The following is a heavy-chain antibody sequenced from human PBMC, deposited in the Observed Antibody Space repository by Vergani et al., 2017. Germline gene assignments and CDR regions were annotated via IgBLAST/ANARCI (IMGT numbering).Heavy chain of an antibody. CDR1: GGSISSGGYY. CDR3: AREPAAAAQGDAFDI. CDR2: IYYSGST. D-gene: IGHD6-13*01. J-gene: IGHJ3*02. V-gene: IGHV4-31*03. Sequence: QVQLQESGPGLVKPSQTLSLTCTVSGGSISSGGYYWSWIRQHPGKGLEWIGYIYYSGSTYYNPSLKRRVTISVDTSKNQFSLKLSSVTAADTAVYYCAREPAAAAQGDAFDIWGQGTMVTVSS.